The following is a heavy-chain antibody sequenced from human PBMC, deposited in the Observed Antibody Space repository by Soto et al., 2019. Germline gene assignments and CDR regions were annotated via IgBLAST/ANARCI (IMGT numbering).Heavy chain of an antibody. J-gene: IGHJ5*02. CDR1: GGSISSGGYY. V-gene: IGHV4-31*03. Sequence: SEPLSLTCTVSGGSISSGGYYCSWIRQHPGKGLDWMGYIYYSGSTYYNPSLKSRLTISVDTSKNQFSLKLSSVTAADTAVYYCARGIYDYVWGSYPGRFDPWGQGTLVTVSS. CDR3: ARGIYDYVWGSYPGRFDP. D-gene: IGHD3-16*02. CDR2: IYYSGST.